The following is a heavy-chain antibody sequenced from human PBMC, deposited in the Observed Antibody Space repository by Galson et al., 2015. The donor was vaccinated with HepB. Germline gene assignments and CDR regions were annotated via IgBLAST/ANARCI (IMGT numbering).Heavy chain of an antibody. CDR3: ARDLGPMWGFLRLPFDS. V-gene: IGHV7-4-1*02. CDR2: INTNNGNP. CDR1: GNSFNYYA. Sequence: SVKVSCKASGNSFNYYAINWVRQAPGQGLEWMGWINTNNGNPTYAQDFAGRFVFSLVTSVSTTFLQISGLKTEDTAVYYCARDLGPMWGFLRLPFDSWGQGTLVTVSS. J-gene: IGHJ4*02. D-gene: IGHD2-21*01.